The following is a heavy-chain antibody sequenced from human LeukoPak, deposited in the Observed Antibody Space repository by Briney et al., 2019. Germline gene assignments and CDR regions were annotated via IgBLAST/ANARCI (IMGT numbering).Heavy chain of an antibody. D-gene: IGHD1-14*01. CDR3: AKDITPGGYNWFDP. CDR1: GFTFSSYA. CDR2: ISGSGGST. J-gene: IGHJ5*02. Sequence: GGSLRLSCAAFGFTFSSYAMSWVRQAPGKGLEWVSVISGSGGSTYYADSVKGRFTISRDNSKNTLYLQMNSLRAEDTAVYYCAKDITPGGYNWFDPWGQGTLVTVSS. V-gene: IGHV3-23*01.